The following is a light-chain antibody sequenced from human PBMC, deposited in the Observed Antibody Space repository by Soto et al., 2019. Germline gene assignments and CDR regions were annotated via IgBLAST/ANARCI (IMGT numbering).Light chain of an antibody. V-gene: IGKV1-33*01. Sequence: DIQMTQSPSSLSASVGDRVTITCQASQAISNFLNWYQQKPGKAPRLLIYDASDLQAGVPSRFTWRGSGTNFTFTITSLQPEDIATYYCQQFDILPLTFGGGTKVEI. CDR1: QAISNF. CDR3: QQFDILPLT. J-gene: IGKJ4*01. CDR2: DAS.